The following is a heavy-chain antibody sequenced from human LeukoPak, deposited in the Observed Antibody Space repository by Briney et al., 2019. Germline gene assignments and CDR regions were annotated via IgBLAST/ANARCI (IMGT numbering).Heavy chain of an antibody. CDR2: IYHSGST. V-gene: IGHV4-4*02. Sequence: SETLSLTCAVSGDSISSSNWWSWVRQPPGKGLEWIGEIYHSGSTNYNPSLKSRVTISVDKSKNQFSLKLSSVTAADTAVYYCARSTFGSGSYYPGDAFDIWGQGTMVTVSS. CDR1: GDSISSSNW. D-gene: IGHD3-10*01. CDR3: ARSTFGSGSYYPGDAFDI. J-gene: IGHJ3*02.